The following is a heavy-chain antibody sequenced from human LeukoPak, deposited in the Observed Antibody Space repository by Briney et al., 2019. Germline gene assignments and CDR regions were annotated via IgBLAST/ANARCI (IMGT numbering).Heavy chain of an antibody. CDR1: SGSISSSNYY. Sequence: SEALSLTCTVSSGSISSSNYYWSWIRQPAGKGLEWIGRISTIGSTNYNPSLNSRVTISIDTSKNQFSLKLSPVTAADTAVYYCARDGCGGSCFHYYYYYMDVWGKGTTVTISS. CDR3: ARDGCGGSCFHYYYYYMDV. V-gene: IGHV4-61*02. J-gene: IGHJ6*03. CDR2: ISTIGST. D-gene: IGHD2-15*01.